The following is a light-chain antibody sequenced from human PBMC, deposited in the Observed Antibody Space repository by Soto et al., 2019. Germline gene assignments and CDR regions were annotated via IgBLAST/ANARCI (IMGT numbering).Light chain of an antibody. CDR3: QQSYTTPRT. Sequence: DIQMTQSPSSLSASVGDRVSVTCRASQSISTFLNWYQQRPGEAPKLLIYAASSLQSGVPSRFSVSGSGADFTLTIGSLQPVDFATYYCQQSYTTPRTFGQGTKVEVK. CDR1: QSISTF. J-gene: IGKJ1*01. V-gene: IGKV1-39*01. CDR2: AAS.